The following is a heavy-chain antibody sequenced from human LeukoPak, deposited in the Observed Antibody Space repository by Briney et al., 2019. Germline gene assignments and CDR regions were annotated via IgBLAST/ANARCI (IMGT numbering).Heavy chain of an antibody. CDR2: ISLIFDIA. V-gene: IGHV1-69*04. CDR1: GGTFSNYG. J-gene: IGHJ5*02. CDR3: AREFRQSNWNDGHWFDP. Sequence: SVKVSCKASGGTFSNYGILWVRQAPGQGLEWMGRISLIFDIANYAQKFQGRVTITADTSTSTAYIELSSLRSEDAAIYYCAREFRQSNWNDGHWFDPGGQEPRVTVST. D-gene: IGHD1-20*01.